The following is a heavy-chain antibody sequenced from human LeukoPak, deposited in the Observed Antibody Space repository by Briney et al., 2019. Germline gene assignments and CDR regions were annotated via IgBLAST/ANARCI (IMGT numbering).Heavy chain of an antibody. CDR2: ISGSGGAT. J-gene: IGHJ4*02. D-gene: IGHD1-26*01. V-gene: IGHV3-23*01. Sequence: TGGSLRLSCAASGFTFSSYAMSWVRQAPGKGLEWVSAISGSGGATYYADSVKGRFTISRDNSKNTLYLQMNSLRAEDTAVYYCARTALGWELPPAYYFDYWGQGTLVTVSS. CDR1: GFTFSSYA. CDR3: ARTALGWELPPAYYFDY.